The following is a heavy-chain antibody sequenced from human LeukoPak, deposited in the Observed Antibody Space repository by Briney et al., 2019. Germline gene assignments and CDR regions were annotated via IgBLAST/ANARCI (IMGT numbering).Heavy chain of an antibody. D-gene: IGHD6-13*01. V-gene: IGHV3-30-3*01. CDR1: GFTFSSYA. J-gene: IGHJ4*02. CDR3: AREEESSSVDC. Sequence: GRSLRLSCAASGFTFSSYAMHWVRQAPGKGLEWVAVISYDGSNKYYADSVKGRFTISRDNSKNTLYLQMNSLRAEDTAVYYCAREEESSSVDCWGQGTLVTVSS. CDR2: ISYDGSNK.